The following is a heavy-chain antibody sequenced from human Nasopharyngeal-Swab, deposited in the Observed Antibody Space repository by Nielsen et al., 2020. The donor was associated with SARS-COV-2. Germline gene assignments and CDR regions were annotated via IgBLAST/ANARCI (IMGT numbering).Heavy chain of an antibody. CDR3: ARPQYQLLNYYYYGMDV. D-gene: IGHD2-2*01. V-gene: IGHV1-2*02. CDR1: GYTFIGYY. J-gene: IGHJ6*02. Sequence: ASVKVSCKASGYTFIGYYMHWVRQAPGQGLEWMGWINPNSGGTNYAQKFQGRVTMTRDTSISTAYMELSRLRSDDTAVYYCARPQYQLLNYYYYGMDVWGQGTTVTVFS. CDR2: INPNSGGT.